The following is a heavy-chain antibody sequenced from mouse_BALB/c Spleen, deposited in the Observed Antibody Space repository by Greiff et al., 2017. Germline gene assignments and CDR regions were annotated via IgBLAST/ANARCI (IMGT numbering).Heavy chain of an antibody. CDR2: ISSGGSYT. J-gene: IGHJ4*01. D-gene: IGHD1-2*01. V-gene: IGHV5-9-4*01. CDR3: ARDYGYDEAMDY. CDR1: GFTFSSYA. Sequence: DVKLVESGGGLVKPGGSLKLSCAASGFTFSSYAMSWVRQSPEKRLEWVAEISSGGSYTYYPDTVTGRFTISRDNAKNTLYLEMSSLRSEDTAMYYCARDYGYDEAMDYWGQGTSVTVSS.